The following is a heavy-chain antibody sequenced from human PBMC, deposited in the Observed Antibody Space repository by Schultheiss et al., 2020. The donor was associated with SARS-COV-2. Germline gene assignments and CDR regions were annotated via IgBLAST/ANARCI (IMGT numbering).Heavy chain of an antibody. J-gene: IGHJ4*02. V-gene: IGHV1-18*01. CDR1: GYTFTSYA. CDR3: AREYYYDSSGPTMTVDY. Sequence: GESLKISCKASGYTFTSYAMHWVRQAPGQGLEWMGWISAYNGNTNYAQKLQGRVTMTTDTSTSTAYMELRSLRSDDTAVYYCAREYYYDSSGPTMTVDYWGQGTLVTVSS. CDR2: ISAYNGNT. D-gene: IGHD3-22*01.